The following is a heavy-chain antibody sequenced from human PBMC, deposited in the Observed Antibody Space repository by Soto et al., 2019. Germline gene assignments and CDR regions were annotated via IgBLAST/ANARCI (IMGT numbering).Heavy chain of an antibody. Sequence: EVQLVESGGGVVRPGGSLSLSCAPPGFTFEDYGMSWVRQAPGKGREWVSGINWNGVSTGYADYLKGRFTISRDNAKNSLYLQMNSLRAEDTALYYCARNTLGGGLTVWYFDLWGRGTLVTVSS. J-gene: IGHJ2*01. CDR3: ARNTLGGGLTVWYFDL. D-gene: IGHD1-26*01. CDR2: INWNGVST. CDR1: GFTFEDYG. V-gene: IGHV3-20*04.